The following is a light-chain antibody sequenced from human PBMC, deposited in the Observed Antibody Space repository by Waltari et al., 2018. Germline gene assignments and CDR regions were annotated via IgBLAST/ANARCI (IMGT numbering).Light chain of an antibody. CDR2: EFI. V-gene: IGLV2-23*02. Sequence: QSALTQPASVSGSPGQSITISCTATTSAVGNYNLVSWYQHHPGKTPKLIIYEFIKRPSGISNRFSGSKSGKTASLTISGLQAEDEADYYCCSYAGSTTLFGGGTKLTVL. CDR1: TSAVGNYNL. CDR3: CSYAGSTTL. J-gene: IGLJ2*01.